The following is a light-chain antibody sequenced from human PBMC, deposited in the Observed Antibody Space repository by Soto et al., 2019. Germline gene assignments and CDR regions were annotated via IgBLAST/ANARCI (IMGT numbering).Light chain of an antibody. J-gene: IGKJ4*01. CDR2: GAS. V-gene: IGKV1-9*01. Sequence: DIQLTQSPSFLSASVGDRVTISCRASQGISDYLAWYQQKPGKAPKLLIYGASTLQSGVPSRFSGSASGTEFTLTISTLQPEDFATYFCQQFNAYPRTFGGGTKLEI. CDR1: QGISDY. CDR3: QQFNAYPRT.